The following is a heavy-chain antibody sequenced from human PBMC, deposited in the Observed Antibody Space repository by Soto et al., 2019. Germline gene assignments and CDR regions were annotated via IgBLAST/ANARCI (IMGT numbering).Heavy chain of an antibody. CDR3: AKEWGLLPYYVMNV. V-gene: IGHV4-61*03. J-gene: IGHJ6*02. CDR2: ISYTGRT. D-gene: IGHD7-27*01. CDR1: GDSVTSGSYY. Sequence: SETLSLTCIVSGDSVTSGSYYWTWLRQPPGKGLEWIGYISYTGRTKYNPSLQSRVTISVDTSKNDFSLNLSSVTAADTAVYFCAKEWGLLPYYVMNVWGHGTAVTVSS.